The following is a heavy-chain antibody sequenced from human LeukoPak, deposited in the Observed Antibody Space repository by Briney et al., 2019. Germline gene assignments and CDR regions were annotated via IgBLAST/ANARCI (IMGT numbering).Heavy chain of an antibody. D-gene: IGHD1-26*01. V-gene: IGHV1-2*02. J-gene: IGHJ6*02. CDR1: GCTFTGYY. CDR2: INPNSGGT. Sequence: ASVKVSCKASGCTFTGYYMHWVRQAPGQGPEWLGWINPNSGGTNYAQKFQGRVTMTRDTSISTVYMELSRLRSDDTAVYYCARDSDSPQYYYGMDVWGQGTTVTVSS. CDR3: ARDSDSPQYYYGMDV.